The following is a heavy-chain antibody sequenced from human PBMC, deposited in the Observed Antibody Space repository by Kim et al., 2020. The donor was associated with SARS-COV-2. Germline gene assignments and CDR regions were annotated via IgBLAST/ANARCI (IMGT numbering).Heavy chain of an antibody. V-gene: IGHV4-34*01. Sequence: SETLSLTCAVYGGSFSGYYWSWIRQPPGKGLEWIGEINHSGSTNYNPSLKSRVTISVDTSKNQFSLKLSSVTAADTAVYYCARGGWFDPWGQGTLVTVSS. CDR2: INHSGST. CDR1: GGSFSGYY. J-gene: IGHJ5*02. CDR3: ARGGWFDP.